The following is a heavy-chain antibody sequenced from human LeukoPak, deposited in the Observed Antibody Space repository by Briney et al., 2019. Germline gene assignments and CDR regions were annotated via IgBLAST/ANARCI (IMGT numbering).Heavy chain of an antibody. D-gene: IGHD2-21*02. CDR1: GYTFTNYG. CDR2: ISAYNGDT. Sequence: ASVTVSFKASGYTFTNYGISWVRQAPGQGLEWMAWISAYNGDTRYAQKFQGRVILTTETSTTTAYMELRNLRSDDTAVYYCARDACVSCVGDCCHDPWGQGTLVTVSS. V-gene: IGHV1-18*01. CDR3: ARDACVSCVGDCCHDP. J-gene: IGHJ5*02.